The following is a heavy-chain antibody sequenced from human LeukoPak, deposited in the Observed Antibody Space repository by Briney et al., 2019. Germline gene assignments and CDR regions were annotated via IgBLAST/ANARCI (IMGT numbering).Heavy chain of an antibody. Sequence: ASVKVSCKASGYTFTSYGISWVRQAPGQGPEWMGWISAFNGNTNSAQNLQGRVTMTRDTSTSTAYMELRSLRSDDTAVYYCARGGDSCGHNRFTYWGQGTLVTVSS. CDR2: ISAFNGNT. J-gene: IGHJ4*02. V-gene: IGHV1-18*01. CDR3: ARGGDSCGHNRFTY. CDR1: GYTFTSYG. D-gene: IGHD3-22*01.